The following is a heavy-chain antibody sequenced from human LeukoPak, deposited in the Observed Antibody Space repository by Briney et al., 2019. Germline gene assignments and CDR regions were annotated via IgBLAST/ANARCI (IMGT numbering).Heavy chain of an antibody. J-gene: IGHJ4*02. CDR2: LSHSGGDT. Sequence: QTGGSLRLSCAASGFTFANYAMSWVRQAPGKGLEWVSTLSHSGGDTYYADSVKGRFTISRDNSRNTLYLQMNSLRAEDTAVYYCAKDLRGVIITLVDYWGQGTLVTVSS. V-gene: IGHV3-23*01. CDR3: AKDLRGVIITLVDY. D-gene: IGHD3-10*01. CDR1: GFTFANYA.